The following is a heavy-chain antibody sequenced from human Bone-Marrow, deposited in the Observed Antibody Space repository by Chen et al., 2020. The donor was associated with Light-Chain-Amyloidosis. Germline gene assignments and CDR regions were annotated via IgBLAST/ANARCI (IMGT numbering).Heavy chain of an antibody. CDR2: IYPDDSDA. V-gene: IGHV5-51*01. CDR1: GYTFPNYW. D-gene: IGHD5-12*01. CDR3: ARRRDGYNFDY. Sequence: EVQLEQSGPEVKKPGESLKISCKGSGYTFPNYWIGWVRQMPGKGLEWMGVIYPDDSDARYSPSFEGQVIISADKSITAAYLQWRGLKASGTAMYYCARRRDGYNFDYWGQGTLVTVSS. J-gene: IGHJ4*02.